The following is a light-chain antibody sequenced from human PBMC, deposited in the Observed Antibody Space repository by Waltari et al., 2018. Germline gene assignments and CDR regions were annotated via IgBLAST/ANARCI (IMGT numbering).Light chain of an antibody. Sequence: DIQMTQSPSSVSASVGAIVNITCRASLGISRWVAWYQQKPGKAPKLLIFPSSSLRSGVPSRFSGSGSGTDFTLTISSLQPEDFATYYCLQANSFPWTFGQGTKVDIK. CDR1: LGISRW. J-gene: IGKJ1*01. CDR3: LQANSFPWT. V-gene: IGKV1-12*01. CDR2: PSS.